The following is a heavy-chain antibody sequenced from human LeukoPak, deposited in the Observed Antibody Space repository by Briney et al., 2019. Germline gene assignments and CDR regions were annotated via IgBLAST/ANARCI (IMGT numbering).Heavy chain of an antibody. CDR3: ARVRNDFWSGYYTGYYYYYMDV. J-gene: IGHJ6*03. CDR1: GFTFSSYW. D-gene: IGHD3-3*01. CDR2: IKQDGSEK. V-gene: IGHV3-7*01. Sequence: PGGSLRLSCAASGFTFSSYWMSWVRQAPGKGLEWVANIKQDGSEKYYVDSVKGRFTISRDNAKNSLYLQMNSLRAEDTAVYYCARVRNDFWSGYYTGYYYYYMDVWGKGTTVTVSS.